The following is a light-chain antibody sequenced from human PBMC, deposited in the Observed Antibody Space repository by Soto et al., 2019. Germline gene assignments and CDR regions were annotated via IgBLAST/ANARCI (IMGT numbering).Light chain of an antibody. Sequence: EIVLTQSPGTLSLSQGERATLSCRASQSVSSSYLAWYQQKPGQAPRLLIYGASSRATGIPDRFSGSGSGTDFTLTISRLEPEDFALYYCQQYGSSPYTVGQGTKLEIK. CDR3: QQYGSSPYT. CDR2: GAS. J-gene: IGKJ2*01. V-gene: IGKV3-20*01. CDR1: QSVSSSY.